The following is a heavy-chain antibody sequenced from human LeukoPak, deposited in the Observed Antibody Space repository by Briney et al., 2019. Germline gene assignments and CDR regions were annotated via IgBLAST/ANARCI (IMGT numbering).Heavy chain of an antibody. CDR2: IYTSGST. V-gene: IGHV4-61*02. Sequence: PSQTLSLACTVSGGSISSGSYYWSWIRQPAGKGLEWIGRIYTSGSTNYNPSLKSRVTISVDTSKNQFSLKLSSVTAADTAVYYCARDRGRQRWFDPWGQGTLVTVSS. D-gene: IGHD1-1*01. CDR3: ARDRGRQRWFDP. CDR1: GGSISSGSYY. J-gene: IGHJ5*02.